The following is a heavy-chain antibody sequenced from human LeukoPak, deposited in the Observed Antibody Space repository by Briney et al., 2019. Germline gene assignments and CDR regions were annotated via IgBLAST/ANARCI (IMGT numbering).Heavy chain of an antibody. Sequence: PGRSLRLSCVASGFTFSRHGMHWVRQAPGKGLEWVTVIWYDGSNKYYADSVKGRFTISRDDSKNTLYLQMNSLRAEDTAVYYCAKYGDYDAFDIWGRGTMVTVSS. V-gene: IGHV3-33*06. D-gene: IGHD4-17*01. CDR3: AKYGDYDAFDI. J-gene: IGHJ3*02. CDR1: GFTFSRHG. CDR2: IWYDGSNK.